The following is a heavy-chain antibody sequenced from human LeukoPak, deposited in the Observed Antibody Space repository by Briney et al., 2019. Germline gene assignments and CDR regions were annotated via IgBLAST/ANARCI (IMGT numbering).Heavy chain of an antibody. CDR2: ISVGGGST. V-gene: IGHV3-23*01. CDR3: TKLPDYYGSGSQEN. CDR1: GYTFRSYA. Sequence: GGSLRLSCAASGYTFRSYAMSWVRQAPGKGLEWVSGISVGGGSTYYADSVKGRFTISRDNSKNTLYLQMNSLRAEDTAVYYCTKLPDYYGSGSQENWGQGTLVTVSS. J-gene: IGHJ4*02. D-gene: IGHD3-10*01.